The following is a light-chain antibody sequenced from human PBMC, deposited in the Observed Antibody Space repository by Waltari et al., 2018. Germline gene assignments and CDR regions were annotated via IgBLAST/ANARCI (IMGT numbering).Light chain of an antibody. CDR2: KDP. CDR3: QSTDTIGTTVV. J-gene: IGLJ2*01. V-gene: IGLV3-25*03. Sequence: SYGLTQPPSVSVSPRQTARITCSGDVLTKEYGYWYQQTPGRAPVVVIFKDPERPPGIPERFSGSGSGTTVTLTITGVQAEDEADYYCQSTDTIGTTVVFGGGTRLIAL. CDR1: VLTKEY.